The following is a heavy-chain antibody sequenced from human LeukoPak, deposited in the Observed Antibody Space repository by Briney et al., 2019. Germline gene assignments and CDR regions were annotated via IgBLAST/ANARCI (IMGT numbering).Heavy chain of an antibody. CDR3: ARSGSYSQFDY. CDR2: IRSDGSDT. V-gene: IGHV3-74*01. Sequence: PGGSLRLSCAASGFTFSDTWMHWVRQAPGKGLVWVSRIRSDGSDTRYAESVKGRFTVSRDNAKNTLYLQMNSLRAEDTAVYYCARSGSYSQFDYWGQGTLVTVSS. D-gene: IGHD1-26*01. J-gene: IGHJ4*02. CDR1: GFTFSDTW.